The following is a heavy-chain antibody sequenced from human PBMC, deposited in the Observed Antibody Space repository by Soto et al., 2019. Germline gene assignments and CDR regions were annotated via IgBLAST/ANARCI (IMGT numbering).Heavy chain of an antibody. CDR3: VKAVYLLDFDY. J-gene: IGHJ4*02. CDR1: GFTFSSYA. D-gene: IGHD1-20*01. V-gene: IGHV3-23*01. CDR2: ISGTGGNT. Sequence: GGSLRLSCAASGFTFSSYAMTWVRQAPGKGLEWVSTISGTGGNTYYADSVKGRFTISRDNSKNTVYLQMNSLRPEDTAVYYCVKAVYLLDFDYWGQGTLVTVSS.